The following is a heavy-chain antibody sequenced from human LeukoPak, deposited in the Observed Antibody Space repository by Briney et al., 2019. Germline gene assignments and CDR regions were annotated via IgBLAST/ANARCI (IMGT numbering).Heavy chain of an antibody. CDR2: ISGSGGST. J-gene: IGHJ4*02. Sequence: GGSLRLSCAASGFTFSSYAMSWVRQAPGKGLEWVSAISGSGGSTYYADSVKGRFTISRNNSKNTLYLQMNSLRGEDTAVYYCAKVDLTSGWGLDYWGQGTLVTVSS. V-gene: IGHV3-23*01. D-gene: IGHD6-19*01. CDR1: GFTFSSYA. CDR3: AKVDLTSGWGLDY.